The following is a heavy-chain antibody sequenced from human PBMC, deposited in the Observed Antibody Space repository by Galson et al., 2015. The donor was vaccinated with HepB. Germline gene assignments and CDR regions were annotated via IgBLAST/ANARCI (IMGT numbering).Heavy chain of an antibody. CDR3: ARSYYYDSSGYYIDF. Sequence: SLRLSCAASGFSFSSHSMNWVRQAPGKGLEWVSYISGSSRISYYADSVKGRFMISRDNAQKSLYLRMNSLRAEDTAVYYCARSYYYDSSGYYIDFWGQGTLVSVSS. V-gene: IGHV3-48*04. CDR2: ISGSSRIS. CDR1: GFSFSSHS. J-gene: IGHJ4*02. D-gene: IGHD3-22*01.